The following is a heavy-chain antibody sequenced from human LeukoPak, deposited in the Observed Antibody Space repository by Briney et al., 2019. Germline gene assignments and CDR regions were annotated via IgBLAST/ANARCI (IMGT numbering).Heavy chain of an antibody. CDR1: GFTFSSYE. Sequence: GGSLRLSCAASGFTFSSYEMNWVRQAPGKGLEWVSYISSSGSTIYYADSVKGRFTISRDNAKNSLYLQMNSLRAEDTAVYYCAKGRRAPLVGTITKSWIDYWGQGTLVTVSS. J-gene: IGHJ4*02. V-gene: IGHV3-48*03. D-gene: IGHD1-7*01. CDR3: AKGRRAPLVGTITKSWIDY. CDR2: ISSSGSTI.